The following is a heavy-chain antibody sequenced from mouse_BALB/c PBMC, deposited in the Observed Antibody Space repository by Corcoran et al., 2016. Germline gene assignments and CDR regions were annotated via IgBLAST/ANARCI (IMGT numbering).Heavy chain of an antibody. Sequence: QIQLVQSGPALKKPGETVKISCKASGYTFTNYGMNWVKQAPGKGLKWMGWINTYTGEPTYADDFKGRFAFSLETSASTAYLQINNLKNEDMATYFCASNYFDYWGQGTTLTVSS. CDR3: ASNYFDY. CDR1: GYTFTNYG. J-gene: IGHJ2*01. V-gene: IGHV9-1*02. CDR2: INTYTGEP.